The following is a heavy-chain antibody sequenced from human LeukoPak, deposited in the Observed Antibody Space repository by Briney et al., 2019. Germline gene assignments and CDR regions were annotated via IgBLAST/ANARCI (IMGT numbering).Heavy chain of an antibody. CDR1: GYRFTSYW. Sequence: GESLKISFKGSGYRFTSYWIGWVRPMPGKGLEWMGIIYPGDSDTRYSPSFQGQVTISADKSINTAYLQWSSLKASDTAMYYCARRYYYDSSGYYVDYWGQGTPVTVSS. CDR3: ARRYYYDSSGYYVDY. CDR2: IYPGDSDT. J-gene: IGHJ4*02. V-gene: IGHV5-51*01. D-gene: IGHD3-22*01.